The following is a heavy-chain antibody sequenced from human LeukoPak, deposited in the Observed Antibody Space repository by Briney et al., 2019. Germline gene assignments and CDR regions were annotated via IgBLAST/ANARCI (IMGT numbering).Heavy chain of an antibody. V-gene: IGHV3-33*01. J-gene: IGHJ4*02. CDR3: ARDTSGYSCYDSGFDY. CDR1: GFTFSSYG. Sequence: GGSLRLSCAASGFTFSSYGMHWVRQAPGKGLEWVAVIWYDGSNKYYADSVKGRFTISRDNSKNTLYLQMNSLRAEDTAVYYCARDTSGYSCYDSGFDYWGQGTLVTVSS. CDR2: IWYDGSNK. D-gene: IGHD5-12*01.